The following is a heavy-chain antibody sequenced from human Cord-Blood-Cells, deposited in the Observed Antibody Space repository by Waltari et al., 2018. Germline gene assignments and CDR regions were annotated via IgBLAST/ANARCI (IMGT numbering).Heavy chain of an antibody. CDR3: AREKYNWYFDL. Sequence: QVQLQQWGAGLLKPSETLSLTCDVYGGSFSGYYWSWIRQPPGKGLEWIGEINHSGSTNYDPSLKSRVTISVDTSKNQFSLKLSSVTAADTAVYYCAREKYNWYFDLWGRGTLVTVSS. CDR2: INHSGST. D-gene: IGHD6-6*01. V-gene: IGHV4-34*01. CDR1: GGSFSGYY. J-gene: IGHJ2*01.